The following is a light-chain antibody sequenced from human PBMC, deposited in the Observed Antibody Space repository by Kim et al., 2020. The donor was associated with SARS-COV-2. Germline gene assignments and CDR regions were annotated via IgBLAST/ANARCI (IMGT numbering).Light chain of an antibody. CDR1: QSVDTW. J-gene: IGKJ4*01. CDR3: LQASRFPLT. Sequence: SSVGERVTITCRASQSVDTWLAWYQQKPGKAPNLLIYDATTLQSGVPSRFSGSGYGTDFTLTISSLQPEDFASYFCLQASRFPLTVGGGTNVDIK. CDR2: DAT. V-gene: IGKV1-12*01.